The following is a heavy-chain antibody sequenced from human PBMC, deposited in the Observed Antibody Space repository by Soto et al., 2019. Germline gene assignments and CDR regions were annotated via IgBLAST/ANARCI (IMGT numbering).Heavy chain of an antibody. Sequence: TSETLSLTCTVSGGSMNSYYWSWIRQSPGKGLEWIGYIYYTGSTNYNPSLKSRVTISVDTSKNQFSLNLSSVTAADTAVYSCARHNCDILTGYYIGWFDPWGQGILVTVSS. V-gene: IGHV4-59*08. CDR3: ARHNCDILTGYYIGWFDP. J-gene: IGHJ5*02. D-gene: IGHD3-9*01. CDR1: GGSMNSYY. CDR2: IYYTGST.